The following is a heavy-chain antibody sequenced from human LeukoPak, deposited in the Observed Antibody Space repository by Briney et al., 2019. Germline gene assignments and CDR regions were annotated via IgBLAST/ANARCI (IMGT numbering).Heavy chain of an antibody. Sequence: RGGSLRLSCAASGLTFSSYAMSWVRQAPGKGLEWVSAISGSGGSTYYADSVKGRFTISRDNSKNTLYLQMNSLRAEDTAVYYCAKDGNTQLALFDYWGQGTLVTVSS. CDR2: ISGSGGST. V-gene: IGHV3-23*01. CDR1: GLTFSSYA. D-gene: IGHD2-2*01. J-gene: IGHJ4*02. CDR3: AKDGNTQLALFDY.